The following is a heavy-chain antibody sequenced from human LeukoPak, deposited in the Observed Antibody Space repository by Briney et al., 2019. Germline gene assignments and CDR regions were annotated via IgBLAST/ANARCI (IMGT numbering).Heavy chain of an antibody. D-gene: IGHD5-24*01. CDR3: AIRGPFRDGYIDY. Sequence: GASVKVSCKASGGTFSSYAISWVRQAPGQGLEWMGGIIPIFGTANYAQKFQGRVTITADESTSTAYMELSSLRSEDTAVYYCAIRGPFRDGYIDYWGQGTLVTVSS. V-gene: IGHV1-69*01. J-gene: IGHJ4*02. CDR2: IIPIFGTA. CDR1: GGTFSSYA.